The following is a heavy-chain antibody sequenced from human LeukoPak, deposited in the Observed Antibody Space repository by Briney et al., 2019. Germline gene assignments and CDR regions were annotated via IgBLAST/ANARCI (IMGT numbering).Heavy chain of an antibody. J-gene: IGHJ4*02. CDR3: ARARITIFGVVTYYFDY. Sequence: SETLSLTCTVSGGSISSYYWSWIRQPAGKGLEWIGRIYTSGSTNYNPSLKSRVTISVDKSKNQFSLKLSSVTAADTAVYYCARARITIFGVVTYYFDYWGQGTLVTVSS. V-gene: IGHV4-4*07. D-gene: IGHD3-3*01. CDR2: IYTSGST. CDR1: GGSISSYY.